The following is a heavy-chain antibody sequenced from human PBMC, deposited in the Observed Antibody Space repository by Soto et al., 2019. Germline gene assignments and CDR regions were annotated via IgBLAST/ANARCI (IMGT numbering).Heavy chain of an antibody. CDR2: IIPIFGTA. Sequence: SVKVSCKASGGTFSSYAISWVRQAPGQGLEWMGGIIPIFGTANYAQKFQGRVTITADESTSTAYMELSSLRSEDTAVYYCARDRIAAALGQYFEYWGQGTLVTVSS. J-gene: IGHJ4*02. V-gene: IGHV1-69*13. CDR3: ARDRIAAALGQYFEY. D-gene: IGHD6-13*01. CDR1: GGTFSSYA.